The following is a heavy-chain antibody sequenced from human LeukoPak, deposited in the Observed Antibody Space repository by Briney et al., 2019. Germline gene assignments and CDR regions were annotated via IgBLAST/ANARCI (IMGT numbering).Heavy chain of an antibody. D-gene: IGHD3-10*01. CDR2: IKQDGSEK. V-gene: IGHV3-7*01. CDR1: GFTFSDFW. CDR3: TRAYSYYPY. Sequence: GRSLRLSCAASGFTFSDFWMTWVRQAPGKGLEWVANIKQDGSEKYYVDSVMGRFTISRDNAKNSLFLQMSSLRVEDTAVYYCTRAYSYYPYWGQGTLVSVSS. J-gene: IGHJ4*02.